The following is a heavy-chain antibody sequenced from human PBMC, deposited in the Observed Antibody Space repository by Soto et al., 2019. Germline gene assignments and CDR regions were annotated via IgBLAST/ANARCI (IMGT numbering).Heavy chain of an antibody. J-gene: IGHJ4*02. D-gene: IGHD3-16*02. CDR1: GFTFSNFG. Sequence: GGSLRLSCAASGFTFSNFGMHWVRQAPGKGLEWVAFISYDGSNNYYADSVRGRFTISRDNSKNTLHLQMNSLRIEDTAVYYCAKALGELSPESFDFWGQGTLVTVSS. V-gene: IGHV3-30*18. CDR3: AKALGELSPESFDF. CDR2: ISYDGSNN.